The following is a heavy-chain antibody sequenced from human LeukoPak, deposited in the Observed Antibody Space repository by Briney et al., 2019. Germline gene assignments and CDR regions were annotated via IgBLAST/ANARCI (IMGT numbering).Heavy chain of an antibody. D-gene: IGHD4-17*01. CDR2: IYYSGST. CDR1: GGSISSYY. Sequence: SETLSLTCTVSGGSISSYYWSWIRQPPGKGLEWIGYIYYSGSTNYNPSLKSRVTISVDTSKNQFPLKLSSVTAADTAVYYCARRYTVTTNWFDPWGQGTLVTVSS. CDR3: ARRYTVTTNWFDP. J-gene: IGHJ5*02. V-gene: IGHV4-59*01.